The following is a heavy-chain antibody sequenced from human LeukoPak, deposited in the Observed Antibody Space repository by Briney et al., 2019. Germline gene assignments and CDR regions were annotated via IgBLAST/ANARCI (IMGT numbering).Heavy chain of an antibody. CDR1: GGSITNYY. CDR2: IYSSGNT. D-gene: IGHD6-13*01. V-gene: IGHV4-4*09. CDR3: ASSGYSSSWYPLDY. Sequence: SETLSLTCSLSGGSITNYYWSWIRQPPGKGLEWIAWIYSSGNTDYNPSLKSRVTISVDTSKNQFSLKLSSVTAADTAVYYCASSGYSSSWYPLDYWGKGTLVTVSS. J-gene: IGHJ4*02.